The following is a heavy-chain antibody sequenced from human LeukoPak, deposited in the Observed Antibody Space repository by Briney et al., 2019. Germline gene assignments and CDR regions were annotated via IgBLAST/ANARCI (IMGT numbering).Heavy chain of an antibody. CDR2: IKEDGSEK. J-gene: IGHJ5*01. V-gene: IGHV3-7*01. CDR1: GFTFSSYW. CDR3: ARGRRVDS. Sequence: GGSLRLSCAASGFTFSSYWMSWVRQAPGKGLEWGANIKEDGSEKYYVEAVKGRFTISRDNAKNSLYMQMNRLRVEDTAVYHCARGRRVDSWGQGTLVTVSS.